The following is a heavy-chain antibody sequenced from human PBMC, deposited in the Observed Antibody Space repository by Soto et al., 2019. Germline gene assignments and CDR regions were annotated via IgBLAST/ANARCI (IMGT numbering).Heavy chain of an antibody. Sequence: PGGSLRLSCAASGFTVSSNYMSWVRQAPGKGLEWVSVIYSGGSTYYADSVKGRFTISRDNSKNTLYLQMNSLRAEDTAVYYCAKEELLYCTPCLVDYWGQGTLVTVSS. V-gene: IGHV3-53*01. CDR1: GFTVSSNY. CDR3: AKEELLYCTPCLVDY. D-gene: IGHD1-26*01. J-gene: IGHJ4*02. CDR2: IYSGGST.